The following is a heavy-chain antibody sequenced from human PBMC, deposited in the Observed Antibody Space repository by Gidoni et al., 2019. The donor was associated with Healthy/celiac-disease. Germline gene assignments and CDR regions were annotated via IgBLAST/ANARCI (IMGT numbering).Heavy chain of an antibody. CDR1: GGSFSGYY. J-gene: IGHJ4*02. CDR3: ARGSSSPTTYYFDY. D-gene: IGHD6-13*01. CDR2: INHSGST. V-gene: IGHV4-34*01. Sequence: QVQLQQWGAGLLKPSETLSLTCAVYGGSFSGYYWSWIRQPPGKGLEWIGEINHSGSTNYNPSLKSRVTISVDTSKNQFSLKLSSVTAADTAVYYCARGSSSPTTYYFDYWGQGTLVTVSS.